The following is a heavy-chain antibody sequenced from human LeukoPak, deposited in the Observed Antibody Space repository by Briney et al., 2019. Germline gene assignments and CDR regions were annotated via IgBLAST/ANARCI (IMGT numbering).Heavy chain of an antibody. CDR3: ARGPLGYCSSTSCSSRHYFDY. D-gene: IGHD2-2*01. J-gene: IGHJ4*02. CDR2: INHSGST. CDR1: GGSFSGYY. Sequence: PSETLSLTCAVYGGSFSGYYWSWIRQPPGKGLEWIGEINHSGSTNYNPSLKSRVTISVDTSKNQFSLKLSSVTAADTAVYYCARGPLGYCSSTSCSSRHYFDYWGQGTLVTVSS. V-gene: IGHV4-34*01.